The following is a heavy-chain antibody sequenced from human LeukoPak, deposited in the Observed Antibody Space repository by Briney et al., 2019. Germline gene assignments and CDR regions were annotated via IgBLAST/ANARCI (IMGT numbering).Heavy chain of an antibody. D-gene: IGHD3-10*01. Sequence: SETLSLTCAVYGGSFSGYYWSWIRQPPGKGLEWIGEINHSGSTNYNPSLKSRVTISVDTSKNQFSLKLSSVTAADTAVYYCARVGPPDTLWFGELTLDYWGQGTLVTVSS. V-gene: IGHV4-34*01. J-gene: IGHJ4*02. CDR2: INHSGST. CDR3: ARVGPPDTLWFGELTLDY. CDR1: GGSFSGYY.